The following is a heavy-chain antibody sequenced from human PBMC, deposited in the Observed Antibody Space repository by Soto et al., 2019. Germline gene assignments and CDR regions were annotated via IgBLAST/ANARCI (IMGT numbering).Heavy chain of an antibody. J-gene: IGHJ6*02. D-gene: IGHD6-6*01. V-gene: IGHV3-21*01. CDR2: IRSSSTYI. Sequence: GSLTHSCAPSGFTLRAYSVNWVHQAPCKGLEWVSSIRSSSTYIYYEDSVKGRFTISRDNAKNSLYLQMNSLRAEDTAVYYCARMSILGRRDYYYGLDVWGQGTTITGS. CDR3: ARMSILGRRDYYYGLDV. CDR1: GFTLRAYS.